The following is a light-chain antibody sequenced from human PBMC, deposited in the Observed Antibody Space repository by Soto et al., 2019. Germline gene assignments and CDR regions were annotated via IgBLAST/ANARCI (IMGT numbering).Light chain of an antibody. V-gene: IGKV3D-15*01. CDR1: QKISST. CDR3: QHSTILPHF. J-gene: IGKJ3*01. CDR2: VAS. Sequence: TKSPGILSVSIGERASLSCRASQKISSTVLAWYQQKPGQAPRLLIYVASSRTTGIPDRFSGSGSGTEFTLTISSLQSEDFATYYCQHSTILPHFFGPVAKVDIK.